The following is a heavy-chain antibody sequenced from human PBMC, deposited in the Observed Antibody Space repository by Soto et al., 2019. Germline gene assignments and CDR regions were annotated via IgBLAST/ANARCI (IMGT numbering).Heavy chain of an antibody. V-gene: IGHV1-18*04. CDR3: ARSGYYDFWSGPVGYFDY. CDR2: ISAYNGNT. CDR1: GYTFTGYY. J-gene: IGHJ4*02. Sequence: ASVKVSWKASGYTFTGYYMHWVRQAPGQGLEWMGRISAYNGNTNYAQKLQGRVTMTTDTSTSTAYMELRSLRSDDTAVYYCARSGYYDFWSGPVGYFDYWGQGTLVTVSS. D-gene: IGHD3-3*01.